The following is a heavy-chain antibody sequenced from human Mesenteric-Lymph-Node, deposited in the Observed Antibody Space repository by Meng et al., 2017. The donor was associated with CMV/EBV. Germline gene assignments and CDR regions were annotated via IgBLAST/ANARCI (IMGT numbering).Heavy chain of an antibody. CDR3: ARGSLVTWDSGSYYDAFDI. D-gene: IGHD1-26*01. CDR2: ISSTANTI. Sequence: GESLKISCAASGFSFSSYEMKWVRQAPGKGLESVSYISSTANTIYYADSVKGRFTISRDNAKNSLYLQMNSLRDEDTAVYYCARGSLVTWDSGSYYDAFDIWGQGTMVTVSS. CDR1: GFSFSSYE. V-gene: IGHV3-48*03. J-gene: IGHJ3*02.